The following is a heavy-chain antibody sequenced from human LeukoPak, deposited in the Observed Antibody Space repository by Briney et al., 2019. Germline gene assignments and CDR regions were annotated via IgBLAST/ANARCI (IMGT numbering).Heavy chain of an antibody. CDR3: AKGATMVRGFDP. V-gene: IGHV3-13*01. D-gene: IGHD3-10*01. Sequence: GGSLRLSCAASGFTFSSYDMHWVRQATGKGLEWVSAIGTAGDTYYPGSVKGRFTISRDNSKNTLYLQMNSLRAEDTAVYYCAKGATMVRGFDPRGQGTLVTVSS. CDR2: IGTAGDT. CDR1: GFTFSSYD. J-gene: IGHJ5*02.